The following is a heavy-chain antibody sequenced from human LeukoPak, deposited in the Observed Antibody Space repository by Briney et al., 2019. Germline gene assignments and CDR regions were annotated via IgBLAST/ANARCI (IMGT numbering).Heavy chain of an antibody. CDR1: GYTFTSYG. CDR3: AIGRRVVVPAAKTGQLYYFDY. Sequence: ASVKVSCKASGYTFTSYGINWVRQATGQGLEWMGWMSAYSGNTSYAQKFQGRVTITRNTSISTAYMELRSLRSDDTAVYYCAIGRRVVVPAAKTGQLYYFDYGGQGTLVTVSS. V-gene: IGHV1-8*03. CDR2: MSAYSGNT. J-gene: IGHJ4*02. D-gene: IGHD2-2*01.